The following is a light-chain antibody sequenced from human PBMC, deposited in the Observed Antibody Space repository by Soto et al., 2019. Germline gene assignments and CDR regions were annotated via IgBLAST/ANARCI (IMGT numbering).Light chain of an antibody. CDR2: WAS. V-gene: IGKV4-1*01. CDR1: QSVLYSSNNKNY. CDR3: QQYYGSPPRT. Sequence: DIVMTQSPDSLAVSLGERATINCKSSQSVLYSSNNKNYLAWYQQRPGQPPKLLISWASTRESGVPDRFSGSGFGEDFTLTISSLQAAGVAVFYCQQYYGSPPRTFGQGTKVEIK. J-gene: IGKJ1*01.